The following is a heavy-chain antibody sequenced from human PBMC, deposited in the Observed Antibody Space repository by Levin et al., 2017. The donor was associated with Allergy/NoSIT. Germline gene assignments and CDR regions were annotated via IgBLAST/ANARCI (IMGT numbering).Heavy chain of an antibody. D-gene: IGHD3-10*01. Sequence: PGASVKVSCKTSGYTFTGYYIHWVRQAPGQGLEWMGRINPDSGDTNYAQKFQARVTMTRDTSISTAYMDLSSLRSDDTAIYYCARSYGSGGSPGDYWGQGTLVTVSS. V-gene: IGHV1-2*06. J-gene: IGHJ4*02. CDR3: ARSYGSGGSPGDY. CDR2: INPDSGDT. CDR1: GYTFTGYY.